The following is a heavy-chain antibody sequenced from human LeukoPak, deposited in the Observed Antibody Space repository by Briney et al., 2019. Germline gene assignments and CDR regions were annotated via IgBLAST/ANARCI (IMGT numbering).Heavy chain of an antibody. J-gene: IGHJ5*02. CDR2: ISYDGSNK. CDR1: GFTFSSYA. V-gene: IGHV3-30-3*01. Sequence: GRSLTLSCAASGFTFSSYAMHWVRQAPGKGLEWVAVISYDGSNKYYADSVKGRFTISRDNSKNTLYLQMNSLRAEDTAVYYCARSDDESYSSGWYWFDPWGQGSLVTVSS. D-gene: IGHD6-19*01. CDR3: ARSDDESYSSGWYWFDP.